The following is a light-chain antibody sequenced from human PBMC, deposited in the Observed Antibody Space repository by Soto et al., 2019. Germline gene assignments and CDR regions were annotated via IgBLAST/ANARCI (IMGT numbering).Light chain of an antibody. CDR2: DAS. CDR1: QSVSSSY. Sequence: EIVLTQSPGTLSLSPWERATLSCRASQSVSSSYLAWYQQKPGQAPRLLIYDASNRATGIPARFSGSGSGTDFTLTISSLEPDDFAVYYCQQRADWSITFGQGTRLEIK. J-gene: IGKJ5*01. CDR3: QQRADWSIT. V-gene: IGKV3-11*01.